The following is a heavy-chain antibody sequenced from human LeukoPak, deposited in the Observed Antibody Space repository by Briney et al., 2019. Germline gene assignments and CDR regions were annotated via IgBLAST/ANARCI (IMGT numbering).Heavy chain of an antibody. D-gene: IGHD2-2*01. CDR2: INPNSGDT. CDR1: GCTFTGYL. J-gene: IGHJ4*02. CDR3: ARDYCSSTSCLFDY. Sequence: ASVKVSCKASGCTFTGYLMHWVRQAPGQGLEWMGRINPNSGDTNYAQKFQGRVTMTRDTSISTAYMELSRLRSDDTAVYYCARDYCSSTSCLFDYWGQGTLVTVSS. V-gene: IGHV1-2*06.